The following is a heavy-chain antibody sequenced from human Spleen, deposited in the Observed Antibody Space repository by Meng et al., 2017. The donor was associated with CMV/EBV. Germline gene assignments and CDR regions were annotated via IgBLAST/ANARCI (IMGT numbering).Heavy chain of an antibody. V-gene: IGHV3-7*03. CDR2: INQDGSQK. J-gene: IGHJ4*02. Sequence: GESLKISCAASGFTFSSHWMTWVRQAPGKGLEWVANINQDGSQKNYVDSVKGRFTISRDNSKNTLYLQMHSLRAEDTAMYYCAKAFSASWYREYYDFWGQGTLVTVSS. CDR1: GFTFSSHW. CDR3: AKAFSASWYREYYDF. D-gene: IGHD6-13*01.